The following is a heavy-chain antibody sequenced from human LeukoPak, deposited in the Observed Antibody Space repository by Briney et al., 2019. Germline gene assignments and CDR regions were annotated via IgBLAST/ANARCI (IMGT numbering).Heavy chain of an antibody. J-gene: IGHJ4*02. CDR3: VKDPRVATTVVTPGFDY. V-gene: IGHV3-64D*09. CDR2: ISSNGGST. CDR1: GFTFSSYA. Sequence: GGSLRLSCSASGFTFSSYAMHWVRPAPGKGLEDVSAISSNGGSTYYADTVKGRFTISRDNSKNTLYLQMSSLRAEDTAVYYCVKDPRVATTVVTPGFDYWGQGTLVTVSS. D-gene: IGHD4-23*01.